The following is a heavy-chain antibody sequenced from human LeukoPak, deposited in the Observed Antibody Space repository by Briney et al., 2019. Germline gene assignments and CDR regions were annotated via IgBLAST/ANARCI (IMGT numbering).Heavy chain of an antibody. CDR2: ISTYNGNT. Sequence: ASVKVSSKPCVYTFTGHYMRCVRQGPGQRLEWMGWISTYNGNTNYAQKLQYRVTMTTDTSTSTAYMELRSLRSDDTAMYYCAREGIRIAAAGTIDYWGQGTLVTVSS. J-gene: IGHJ4*02. V-gene: IGHV1-18*04. CDR1: VYTFTGHY. D-gene: IGHD6-13*01. CDR3: AREGIRIAAAGTIDY.